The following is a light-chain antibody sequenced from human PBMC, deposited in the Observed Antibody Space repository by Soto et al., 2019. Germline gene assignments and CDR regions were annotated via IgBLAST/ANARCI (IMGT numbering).Light chain of an antibody. V-gene: IGLV2-14*01. CDR2: GVT. CDR3: TSYTSITLLV. Sequence: QSALTQPASVSGSPGQSITISCTGTNSDIGAYNYVSWYQHLPGKAPKLLIYGVTNRPSGVSSRFSGSKSGNTASLTISGLQAEDEADYYCTSYTSITLLVFGGGTKLTVL. J-gene: IGLJ2*01. CDR1: NSDIGAYNY.